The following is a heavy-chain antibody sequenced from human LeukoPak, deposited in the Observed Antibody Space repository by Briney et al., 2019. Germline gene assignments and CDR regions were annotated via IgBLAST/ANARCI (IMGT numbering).Heavy chain of an antibody. J-gene: IGHJ4*02. V-gene: IGHV3-15*01. CDR1: GFTFSNAW. Sequence: GGSLRLSCAASGFTFSNAWMSWVRQAPGKGLEWVGRIKSKTDGGTTDYAAPVKGRFTISRDDSKNTLYLQMNSLKTEDTAVYYCTTRRVVAATWWGYYWGQGTLVTVSS. CDR3: TTRRVVAATWWGYY. CDR2: IKSKTDGGTT. D-gene: IGHD2-15*01.